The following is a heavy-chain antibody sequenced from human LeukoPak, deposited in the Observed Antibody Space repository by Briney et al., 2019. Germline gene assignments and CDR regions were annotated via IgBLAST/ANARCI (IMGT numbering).Heavy chain of an antibody. CDR3: AKQLGYCSDGSCYFPY. CDR1: GFTFSNSA. CDR2: ISNNGGYT. D-gene: IGHD2-15*01. Sequence: GGSLRLSCAASGFTFSNSAMSWVRQAPGKGLEWVSAISNNGGYTYYADSVQGRFTISRDNSKSTLCLQMNSLRAEDTAVYYCAKQLGYCSDGSCYFPYWGQGALVTVSS. J-gene: IGHJ4*02. V-gene: IGHV3-23*01.